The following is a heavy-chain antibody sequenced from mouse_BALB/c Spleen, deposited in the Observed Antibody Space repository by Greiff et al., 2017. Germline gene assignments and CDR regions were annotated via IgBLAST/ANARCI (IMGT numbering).Heavy chain of an antibody. CDR2: IYPGDGDT. CDR3: ARSGYSHAMDY. V-gene: IGHV1-80*01. D-gene: IGHD2-3*01. CDR1: GYAFSSYW. Sequence: VQLQESGAELVRPGSSVKISCKASGYAFSSYWMNWVKQRPGQGLEWIGQIYPGDGDTNYNGKFKGKATLTADKSSSTAYMQLSSLTSEDSAVYFCARSGYSHAMDYWGQGTSVTVSS. J-gene: IGHJ4*01.